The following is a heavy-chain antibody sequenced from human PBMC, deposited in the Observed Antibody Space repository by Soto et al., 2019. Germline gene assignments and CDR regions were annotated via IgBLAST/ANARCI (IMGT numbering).Heavy chain of an antibody. D-gene: IGHD1-20*01. J-gene: IGHJ4*02. V-gene: IGHV1-69*04. Sequence: WKAVGGAYSRYTISCVRQKQRQGLEWMGRIIPILGIANYAQKFQGRVTITADKSTSTAYMELSSLRSEDTAVYYCARDVLANWNDDLRGDYWGQGTLVTVSS. CDR2: IIPILGIA. CDR1: GGAYSRYT. CDR3: ARDVLANWNDDLRGDY.